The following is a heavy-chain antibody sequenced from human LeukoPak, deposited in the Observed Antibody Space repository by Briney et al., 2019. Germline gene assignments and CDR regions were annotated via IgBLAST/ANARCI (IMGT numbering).Heavy chain of an antibody. CDR3: ARERIYCSGGRNYGMDV. V-gene: IGHV1-2*04. J-gene: IGHJ6*04. D-gene: IGHD2-15*01. CDR1: GYPFPYYY. CDR2: VNPNSGGT. Sequence: GSGEGSCHASGYPFPYYYMHWVRPAPGQGLGWMGWVNPNSGGTKYAQKIQGWVTMTRETSISTAYMELSRLRSDDTAVYYCARERIYCSGGRNYGMDVWGKGTTVTVSS.